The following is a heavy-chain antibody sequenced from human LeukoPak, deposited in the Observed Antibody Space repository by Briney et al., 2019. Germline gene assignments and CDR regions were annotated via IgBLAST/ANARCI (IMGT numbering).Heavy chain of an antibody. Sequence: ASVKVSCKASGYTFTSYGISWVRQAPGQGLEWMGWISAYNGNTNYAQKLQGRVTMTTDTSTSTAHMELRSLRSDDTAVYYCARDNLGMRYYYDSSGYPPDVWGKGTTVTISS. CDR1: GYTFTSYG. CDR3: ARDNLGMRYYYDSSGYPPDV. J-gene: IGHJ6*04. D-gene: IGHD3-22*01. CDR2: ISAYNGNT. V-gene: IGHV1-18*01.